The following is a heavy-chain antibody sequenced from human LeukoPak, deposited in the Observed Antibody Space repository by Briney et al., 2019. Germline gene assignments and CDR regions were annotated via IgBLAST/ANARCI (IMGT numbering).Heavy chain of an antibody. J-gene: IGHJ4*02. V-gene: IGHV4-4*07. CDR1: VGSISGYY. CDR2: IYTSGST. Sequence: SETLSLTCTVSVGSISGYYGSWIRQPAGKGREGIGRIYTSGSTNYNPSLKSRVTMSVDTSKNQFSLKLSSVTAADTAVYYCARGGEGMVVDYWGQGTLVTVSS. CDR3: ARGGEGMVVDY. D-gene: IGHD3-10*01.